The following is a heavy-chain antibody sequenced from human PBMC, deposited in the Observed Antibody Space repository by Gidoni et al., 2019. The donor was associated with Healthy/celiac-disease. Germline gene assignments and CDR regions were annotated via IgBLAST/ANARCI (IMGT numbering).Heavy chain of an antibody. CDR2: IYYSGST. D-gene: IGHD5-12*01. Sequence: QVQLQESGPGLVKPSQPLSLTCTVSGGSISSGGYYWSWIRQHPGKGLEWIGYIYYSGSTYYNPSLKSRVTISVDTSKNQFSLKLSSVTAADTAVYYCAREGRRVATITGFDYWGQGTLVTVSS. CDR3: AREGRRVATITGFDY. CDR1: GGSISSGGYY. V-gene: IGHV4-31*03. J-gene: IGHJ4*02.